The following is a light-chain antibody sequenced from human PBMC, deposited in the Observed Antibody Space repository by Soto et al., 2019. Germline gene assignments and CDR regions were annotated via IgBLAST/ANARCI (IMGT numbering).Light chain of an antibody. Sequence: EIVMTQSPATLSVSPGERATLSCRASQSVSSNLAWYQQKPGQAPRLLIYGASTRATGIPARFSGSGSGTEFTLTICSLQSEDVAVYYCQQDNNWPPYTFGQGTKLEIK. CDR2: GAS. CDR3: QQDNNWPPYT. J-gene: IGKJ2*01. V-gene: IGKV3-15*01. CDR1: QSVSSN.